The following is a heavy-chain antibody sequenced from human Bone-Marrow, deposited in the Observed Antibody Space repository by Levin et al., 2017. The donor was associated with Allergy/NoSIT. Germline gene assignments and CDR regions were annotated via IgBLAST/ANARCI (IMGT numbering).Heavy chain of an antibody. V-gene: IGHV1-69*13. CDR1: GGTFSSYA. Sequence: PAASVKVSCKASGGTFSSYAISWVRQAPGQGLEWMGGIIPIFGTANYAQKFQGRVTITADESTSTAYMELSSLRSEDTAVYYCAREKTTMVQGVWGTTGYYYYYMDVWGKGTTVTVSS. J-gene: IGHJ6*03. D-gene: IGHD3-10*01. CDR2: IIPIFGTA. CDR3: AREKTTMVQGVWGTTGYYYYYMDV.